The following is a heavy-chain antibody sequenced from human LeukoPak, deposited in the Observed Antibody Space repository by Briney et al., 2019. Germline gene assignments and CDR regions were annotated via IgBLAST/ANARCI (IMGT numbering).Heavy chain of an antibody. V-gene: IGHV4-39*01. CDR2: IYYSGST. CDR1: GDSISSSTSY. CDR3: ARPYIAVAGTHWFDP. J-gene: IGHJ5*02. Sequence: SETLSLTCTVSGDSISSSTSYWGWIRQPPGKGLEWIGSIYYSGSTYYNPSLKSRVTISVDTSKNQFSLKLSSVTAADTAVYYCARPYIAVAGTHWFDPWGQGTLVTVSS. D-gene: IGHD6-19*01.